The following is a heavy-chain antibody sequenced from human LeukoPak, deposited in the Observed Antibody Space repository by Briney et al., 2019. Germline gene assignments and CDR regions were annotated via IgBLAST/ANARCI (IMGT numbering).Heavy chain of an antibody. Sequence: GGSLRLSCAASGFTFSNAWMSWVRQAPGKGLEWVGRIKSKTDGGTTDYAAPVKGRFTISRDDSKNTLYLQINSLKTEDTAVYYCTTGLYDSSGYYQRWFDPWGQGTLVTVSS. CDR1: GFTFSNAW. CDR3: TTGLYDSSGYYQRWFDP. CDR2: IKSKTDGGTT. J-gene: IGHJ5*02. V-gene: IGHV3-15*01. D-gene: IGHD3-22*01.